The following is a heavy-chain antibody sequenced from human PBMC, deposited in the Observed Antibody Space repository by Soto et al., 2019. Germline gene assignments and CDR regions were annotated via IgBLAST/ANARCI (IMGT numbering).Heavy chain of an antibody. CDR2: IYYSGST. CDR1: GGSISSYY. CDR3: ARDKRIAAAGTTYNWFDP. V-gene: IGHV4-59*01. J-gene: IGHJ5*02. D-gene: IGHD6-13*01. Sequence: SETLSLTCTVSGGSISSYYWSWIRQPPGKGLEWIGYIYYSGSTNYNPSLKSRVTISVDTSKNQFSLKLSSVTAADTAVYYYARDKRIAAAGTTYNWFDPWGQGTLVTVSS.